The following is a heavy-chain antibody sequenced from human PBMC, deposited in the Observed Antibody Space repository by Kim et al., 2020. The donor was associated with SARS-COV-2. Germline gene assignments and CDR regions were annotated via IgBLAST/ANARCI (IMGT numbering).Heavy chain of an antibody. J-gene: IGHJ5*02. V-gene: IGHV3-72*01. CDR3: ARVGGGFHSGYPRTGDYYYYDSSGYFS. CDR2: TRNKANSYTT. CDR1: GFTFSDHY. D-gene: IGHD3-22*01. Sequence: GGSLRLSCAASGFTFSDHYMDWVRQAPGKGLEWVGRTRNKANSYTTEYAASVKGRFTISRDDSKNSLYLQMNSLKTEDTAVYYCARVGGGFHSGYPRTGDYYYYDSSGYFSWGQGTLVTVSS.